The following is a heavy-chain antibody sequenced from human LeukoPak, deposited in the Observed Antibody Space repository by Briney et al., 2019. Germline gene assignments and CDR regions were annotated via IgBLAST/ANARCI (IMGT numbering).Heavy chain of an antibody. Sequence: SETLSLTCTVSGGSISSSSYYWGWIRQPPGKGLEWIGSIYFSGSTYYKSCLRSRATFSVDTSKNHFSLKLSSVPAAGTAVYYCARIPGQQLAQEAYWGQGTLVTVSS. CDR2: IYFSGST. CDR3: ARIPGQQLAQEAY. CDR1: GGSISSSSYY. J-gene: IGHJ4*02. V-gene: IGHV4-39*02. D-gene: IGHD6-13*01.